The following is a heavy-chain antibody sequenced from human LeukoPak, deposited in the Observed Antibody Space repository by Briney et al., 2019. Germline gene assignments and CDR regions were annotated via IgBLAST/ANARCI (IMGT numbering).Heavy chain of an antibody. J-gene: IGHJ3*02. CDR2: IYYSGST. CDR3: ARYPLGYCSSTSCLDAFDI. V-gene: IGHV4-59*01. CDR1: GGSISSYY. D-gene: IGHD2-2*01. Sequence: SETLSLTCTVSGGSISSYYWSWIRQPPGKGLEWIGYIYYSGSTNYNPSLKSRVTISVDTSKNQFSLKLSSVTAADTAVYYCARYPLGYCSSTSCLDAFDIWGQGTMVTVSS.